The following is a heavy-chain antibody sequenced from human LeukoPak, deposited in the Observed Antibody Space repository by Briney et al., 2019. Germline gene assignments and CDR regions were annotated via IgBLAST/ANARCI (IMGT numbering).Heavy chain of an antibody. V-gene: IGHV1-2*02. J-gene: IGHJ4*02. D-gene: IGHD4-17*01. CDR2: INPRSGGT. CDR3: ARGDYGDSFDY. CDR1: GYSFIDYY. Sequence: GASVKVSCKASGYSFIDYYMHWVRQAPGQGPEWMGWINPRSGGTTYAQKFHGRVTMTRDTSITTAYMELTRLTSDDTAVYYCARGDYGDSFDYWGQGTLVTVSS.